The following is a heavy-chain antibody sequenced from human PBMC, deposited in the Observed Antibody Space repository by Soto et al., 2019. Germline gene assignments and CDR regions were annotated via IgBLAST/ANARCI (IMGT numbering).Heavy chain of an antibody. Sequence: SETLSLTCTVSGGSISSGDYYWSWIRQPPGKGLEWIGYIYYSGSTYYNPSLKSRVTISVDTSKNQFSLKLSPGTAADTAVYYCASVGRTKASKWEKWFDHWGQGTLVTVSS. CDR1: GGSISSGDYY. D-gene: IGHD1-26*01. CDR3: ASVGRTKASKWEKWFDH. CDR2: IYYSGST. J-gene: IGHJ5*02. V-gene: IGHV4-30-4*01.